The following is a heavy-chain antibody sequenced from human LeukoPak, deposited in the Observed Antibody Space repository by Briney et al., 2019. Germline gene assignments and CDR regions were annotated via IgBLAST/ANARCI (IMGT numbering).Heavy chain of an antibody. D-gene: IGHD3-10*01. CDR3: VRGIRFDY. CDR1: GFTFSSYG. CDR2: ISSSSSTI. Sequence: PGGSLRLSCAASGFTFSSYGMSWARQAPGKGLEWVSYISSSSSTIYYADSVKGRFTISRDNAKNSLYLQMNSLRAEDTAVYYCVRGIRFDYWGQGTLVTVSS. V-gene: IGHV3-48*01. J-gene: IGHJ4*02.